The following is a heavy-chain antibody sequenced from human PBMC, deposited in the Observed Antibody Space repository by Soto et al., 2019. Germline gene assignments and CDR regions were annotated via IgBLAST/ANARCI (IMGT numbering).Heavy chain of an antibody. V-gene: IGHV1-69*01. CDR2: IIPIFGTA. Sequence: QVQLVQSGAEVKKPGSSVKVSCKASGGTFSSYAISWVRQAPGQGLEWMGGIIPIFGTANYAQKFQGRVTITADESTSTAYMELSSLRSEDTAVYYCARAPRALRLWGGTKGGYYWFDPWGQGTLVTVSS. D-gene: IGHD2-21*01. CDR3: ARAPRALRLWGGTKGGYYWFDP. J-gene: IGHJ5*02. CDR1: GGTFSSYA.